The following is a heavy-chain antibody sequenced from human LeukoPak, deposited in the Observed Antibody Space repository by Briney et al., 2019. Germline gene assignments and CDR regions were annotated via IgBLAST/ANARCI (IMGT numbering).Heavy chain of an antibody. J-gene: IGHJ4*02. V-gene: IGHV3-66*01. Sequence: GGSLRLSCVDSTLSVGGSFVSWVRQAPGKGLEWVSVIYSGGSVYSADSVKGRFTISRDYSDNTVYLQMNSLRVEDTAVYYCARETSDYYDSSGYFYYFDYWGQGTLVTVSS. CDR2: IYSGGSV. CDR1: TLSVGGSF. CDR3: ARETSDYYDSSGYFYYFDY. D-gene: IGHD3-22*01.